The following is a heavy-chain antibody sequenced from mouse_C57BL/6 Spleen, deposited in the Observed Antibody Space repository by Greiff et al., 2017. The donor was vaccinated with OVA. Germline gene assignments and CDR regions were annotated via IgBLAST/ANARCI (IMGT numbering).Heavy chain of an antibody. CDR2: INPNNGGT. CDR3: ASNSSYGSRPFAY. J-gene: IGHJ3*01. D-gene: IGHD1-1*01. V-gene: IGHV1-18*01. CDR1: GYSFTDYN. Sequence: EVQLQQSGPELVKPGASVKIPCKASGYSFTDYNMDWVKQSHGKSLEWIGDINPNNGGTIYNQKFKGKATLTVDKSSSTAYMELRILTSEDTAVYSVASNSSYGSRPFAYWGQGTLVTVSA.